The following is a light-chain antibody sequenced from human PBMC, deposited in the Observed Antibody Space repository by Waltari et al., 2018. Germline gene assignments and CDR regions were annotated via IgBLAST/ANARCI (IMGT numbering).Light chain of an antibody. CDR1: QSLLHSNGYTY. CDR3: MQALQTPYT. J-gene: IGKJ2*01. CDR2: LVS. V-gene: IGKV2-28*01. Sequence: IVMTQSPLSLPVTPGEPAPIPCRSSQSLLHSNGYTYLDWYLQKPGQSPQLLIHLVSTRASGVPDRFSGSGSGTDFTLKINRVEAEDVGVFYCMQALQTPYTFGQGTRLEIK.